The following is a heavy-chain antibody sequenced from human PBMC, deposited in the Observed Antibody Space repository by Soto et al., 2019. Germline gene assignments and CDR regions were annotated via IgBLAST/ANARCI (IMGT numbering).Heavy chain of an antibody. Sequence: KSSETLSLTCAVYGGSFSGYYYTWIRQSPEKGLEWIGEISPSGNTNSNPSLKSRVTISVDTSKNQFSLKLRSVTAADTAVYYCAREVQAAGLDFWGQGALVTVSS. CDR2: ISPSGNT. J-gene: IGHJ4*02. CDR3: AREVQAAGLDF. CDR1: GGSFSGYY. V-gene: IGHV4-34*01. D-gene: IGHD6-13*01.